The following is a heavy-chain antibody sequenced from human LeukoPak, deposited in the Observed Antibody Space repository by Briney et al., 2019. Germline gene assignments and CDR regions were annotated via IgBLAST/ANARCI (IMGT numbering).Heavy chain of an antibody. CDR1: GFTFSNYW. CDR3: ARRVAATIDY. V-gene: IGHV3-74*01. Sequence: GGSLRLSCTVSGFTFSNYWMHWVPQAPRKGGVWVSRIRGDGGDTNYADSVKGRFTVSRDNAKNSLYLQMNSLRAEDTAVYYCARRVAATIDYWGQGTLVTVSS. D-gene: IGHD2-15*01. CDR2: IRGDGGDT. J-gene: IGHJ4*02.